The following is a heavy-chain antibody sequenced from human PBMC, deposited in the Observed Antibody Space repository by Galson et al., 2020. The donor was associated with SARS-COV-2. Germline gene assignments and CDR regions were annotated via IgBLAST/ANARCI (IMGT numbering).Heavy chain of an antibody. V-gene: IGHV3-21*01. CDR2: ISSSSSYI. D-gene: IGHD2-2*01. CDR1: GFTFSSYS. Sequence: GESLKISCAASGFTFSSYSMNWVRQAPGKGLEWVSSISSSSSYIYYADSVKGRFTITRDNAKNSLYLQMNSLRAEDTAVYYCASDPVPGSSTRPLGLYGRDVWGQGTTVTVSS. CDR3: ASDPVPGSSTRPLGLYGRDV. J-gene: IGHJ6*02.